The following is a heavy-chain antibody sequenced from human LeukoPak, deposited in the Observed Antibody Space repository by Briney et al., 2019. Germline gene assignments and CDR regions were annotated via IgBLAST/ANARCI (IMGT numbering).Heavy chain of an antibody. CDR3: AKDRGRFNLDY. CDR2: ISSSSSYI. CDR1: GFTFSSYS. J-gene: IGHJ4*02. D-gene: IGHD3-3*01. V-gene: IGHV3-21*04. Sequence: PGGSLRLSCAASGFTFSSYSMNWVRQAPGKGLEWVSSISSSSSYIYYADSVEGRFTISRDNSKNTLFLQMNSLRGEDTAVYYCAKDRGRFNLDYWGQGSLVTVSS.